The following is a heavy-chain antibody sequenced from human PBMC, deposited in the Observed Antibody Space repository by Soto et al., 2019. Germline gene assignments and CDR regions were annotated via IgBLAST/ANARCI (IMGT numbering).Heavy chain of an antibody. D-gene: IGHD1-7*01. CDR3: ARCILRTTYFHF. Sequence: QITLKDSGPTLVKTTQTLTLTCSFSGFSLSTSGGGVVWIRQPPRKALEWLALIYWDDDKRYSPSLKSRLTSITATSKNQVVRTMTNMDPVDTATYFFARCILRTTYFHFWVQGTLDTVSS. J-gene: IGHJ4*02. CDR2: IYWDDDK. CDR1: GFSLSTSGGG. V-gene: IGHV2-5*02.